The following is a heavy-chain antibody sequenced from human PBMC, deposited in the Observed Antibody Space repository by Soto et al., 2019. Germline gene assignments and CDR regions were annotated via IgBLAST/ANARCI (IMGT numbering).Heavy chain of an antibody. D-gene: IGHD4-17*01. V-gene: IGHV1-69-2*01. Sequence: EVQLVQSGADVKKPGATANISCKISGSTFTDYYIHWVQQAPGKGPQWVGLVDPGDGAATYAEKFQGTITITADTSTDTTFLELRSLRSEDTAVYYCATGGDYERDFWGQGTLVTVSS. J-gene: IGHJ4*02. CDR3: ATGGDYERDF. CDR2: VDPGDGAA. CDR1: GSTFTDYY.